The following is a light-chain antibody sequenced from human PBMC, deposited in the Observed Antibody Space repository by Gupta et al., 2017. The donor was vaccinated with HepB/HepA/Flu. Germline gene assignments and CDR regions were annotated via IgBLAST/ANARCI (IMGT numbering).Light chain of an antibody. J-gene: IGKJ4*01. Sequence: DIQITQSPSTLSASVGDRVTITCRASQSISSWLAWYQQKPGKAPRLLIYKASSLETGIPSRFSGSGSGTDFTLTISSLQPDDFATYYCQQYNTYSLTFGEGTKVEIK. CDR2: KAS. V-gene: IGKV1-5*03. CDR3: QQYNTYSLT. CDR1: QSISSW.